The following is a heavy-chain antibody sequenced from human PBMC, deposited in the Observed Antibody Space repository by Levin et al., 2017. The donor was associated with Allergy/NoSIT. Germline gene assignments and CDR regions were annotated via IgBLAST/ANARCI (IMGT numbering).Heavy chain of an antibody. CDR2: ISGSGGTT. Sequence: GESLKISCAASGFTFSSYAMSWVRQAPGKGLEWVSVISGSGGTTYYADSVKGRFTISRDNSKNTLYLQMNSLRAEATAIYYCAKDVGPFATLPFKYWGQGTLVTVSS. CDR1: GFTFSSYA. V-gene: IGHV3-23*01. D-gene: IGHD1-26*01. J-gene: IGHJ4*02. CDR3: AKDVGPFATLPFKY.